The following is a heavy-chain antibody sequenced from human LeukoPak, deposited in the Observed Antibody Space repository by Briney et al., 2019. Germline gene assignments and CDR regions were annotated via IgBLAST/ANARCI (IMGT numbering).Heavy chain of an antibody. CDR3: AKDRHQRGYSYGFCFNY. CDR1: GFTFSNYA. CDR2: ISGSGGST. V-gene: IGHV3-23*01. D-gene: IGHD5-18*01. J-gene: IGHJ4*02. Sequence: PGGSLRLSCAASGFTFSNYAMSWVRQAPGKGLEWVSTISGSGGSTYYADSVKGRFTISRDNSKNTLYLQMNSLRAEDTAVYYCAKDRHQRGYSYGFCFNYWGQGTLVTVSS.